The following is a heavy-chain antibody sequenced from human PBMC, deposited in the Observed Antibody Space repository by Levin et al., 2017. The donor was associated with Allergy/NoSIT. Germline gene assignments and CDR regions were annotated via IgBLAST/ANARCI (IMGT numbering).Heavy chain of an antibody. V-gene: IGHV3-15*01. CDR2: IKSETDGGAR. D-gene: IGHD5-24*01. Sequence: PGGSLRLSCAASGFNFSSAWMSWVRQAPGKGLEWVGRIKSETDGGARDYGASVRDRFIVSRDDSMDMLYLELHRLRIEDTAIYYCHTGYNGAYYLFDDYWGQGTLVTVSS. J-gene: IGHJ4*02. CDR3: HTGYNGAYYLFDDY. CDR1: GFNFSSAW.